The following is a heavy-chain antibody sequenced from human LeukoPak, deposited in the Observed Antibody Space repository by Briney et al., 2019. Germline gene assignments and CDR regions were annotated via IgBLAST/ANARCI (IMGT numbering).Heavy chain of an antibody. V-gene: IGHV3-9*01. J-gene: IGHJ3*02. Sequence: GGSLRLSCAASGFTFDDYAMHWVRQAPGRGLEWVSGISWNSGNIGYADSVKGRFTISRDNAKNSLYLQMNSLRAEDTALYYCTKRGRASGSYYNDLYAFDIWGQGTMVTVSS. CDR1: GFTFDDYA. D-gene: IGHD3-10*01. CDR2: ISWNSGNI. CDR3: TKRGRASGSYYNDLYAFDI.